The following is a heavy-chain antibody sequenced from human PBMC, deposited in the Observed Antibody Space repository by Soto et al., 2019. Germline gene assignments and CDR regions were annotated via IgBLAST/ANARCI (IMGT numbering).Heavy chain of an antibody. D-gene: IGHD1-26*01. CDR2: IYDGGNS. V-gene: IGHV4-39*01. J-gene: IGHJ4*02. Sequence: QLQLQESGPGLVKPSETLSLTCTVSGGSIRSSTSYWGWVRQPPGKGLEWIASIYDGGNSHYHPSLWSPFAISVDTSKTQFSLKLISVNAADTGVDECASHSSGSIHPGIDYCGQGTLVTVYS. CDR3: ASHSSGSIHPGIDY. CDR1: GGSIRSSTSY.